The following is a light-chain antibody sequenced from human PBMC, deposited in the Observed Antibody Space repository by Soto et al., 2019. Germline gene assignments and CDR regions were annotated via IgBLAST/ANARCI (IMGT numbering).Light chain of an antibody. V-gene: IGKV4-1*01. CDR2: WAS. CDR1: RTVLSSSNNKNF. J-gene: IGKJ3*01. CDR3: QQYYSSPFT. Sequence: DIVMTQSPDSLAVSLGGRATINCKSSRTVLSSSNNKNFLAWYQKKVGQPPRLLIYWASTRDSGVPDRFSGSESGTDFTLTISSLQAEDVAVYYCQQYYSSPFTFGPGTKVDIK.